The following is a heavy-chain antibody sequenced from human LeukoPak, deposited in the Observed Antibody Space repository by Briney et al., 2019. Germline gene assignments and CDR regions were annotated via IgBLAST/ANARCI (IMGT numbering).Heavy chain of an antibody. D-gene: IGHD6-6*01. J-gene: IGHJ5*02. Sequence: KASETLSLTCAVYGGSFSGYYWSWIRQPPGKGLEWIGEINHSGSTNYNPSLKSRVTISVDTSKHQFSLKLSSVTAADTAVYYCARGPRVKWGSIAANLPKPWTRSNWFDPWGQGTLVTVSS. CDR1: GGSFSGYY. CDR2: INHSGST. CDR3: ARGPRVKWGSIAANLPKPWTRSNWFDP. V-gene: IGHV4-34*01.